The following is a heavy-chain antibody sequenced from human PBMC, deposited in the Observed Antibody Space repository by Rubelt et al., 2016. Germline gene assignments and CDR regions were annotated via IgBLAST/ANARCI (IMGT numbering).Heavy chain of an antibody. D-gene: IGHD3-3*01. V-gene: IGHV3-23*04. CDR1: GFTFSSYS. Sequence: VQLVESGGGVVQPGGSLRLSCAASGFTFSSYSMNWVRQAPGKGLEWVSAISGSGGSTYYADSVKGRFTISRDNSKNTLYLQMNSLRAEDTAVYYCAKGADFWSGFIDYWGQGTLVTVSS. CDR3: AKGADFWSGFIDY. J-gene: IGHJ4*02. CDR2: ISGSGGST.